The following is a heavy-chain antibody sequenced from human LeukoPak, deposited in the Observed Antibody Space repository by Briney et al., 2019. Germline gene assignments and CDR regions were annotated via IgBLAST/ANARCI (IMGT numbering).Heavy chain of an antibody. D-gene: IGHD2-15*01. J-gene: IGHJ4*02. Sequence: GGSLRLSCAASGFTFSSYAMSWVRQAPGKGLEWVSVICGSGGDTYYADSVKGRFTISRDNSKNALYLQMNSLRAEDTAVYYCAKGGGDSCYSVNGYRGQGTLVTVSS. V-gene: IGHV3-23*01. CDR2: ICGSGGDT. CDR3: AKGGGDSCYSVNGY. CDR1: GFTFSSYA.